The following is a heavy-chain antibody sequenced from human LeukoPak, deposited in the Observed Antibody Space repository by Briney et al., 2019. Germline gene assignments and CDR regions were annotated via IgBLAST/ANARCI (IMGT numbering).Heavy chain of an antibody. V-gene: IGHV4-59*01. D-gene: IGHD1-1*01. J-gene: IGHJ3*02. CDR2: IYYSGST. CDR1: GGSISSYY. Sequence: SETLSLTCTVSGGSISSYYWSWIRQPPGKGLEWIGYIYYSGSTNYNPSLKSRVTISVDTSKNQFSLKLSPVTAADTAVYYCARFDGSLGAPDAFDIWGQGTMVTVSS. CDR3: ARFDGSLGAPDAFDI.